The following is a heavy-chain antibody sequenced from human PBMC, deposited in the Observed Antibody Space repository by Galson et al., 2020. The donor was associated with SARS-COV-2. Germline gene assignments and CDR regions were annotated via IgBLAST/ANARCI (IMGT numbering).Heavy chain of an antibody. D-gene: IGHD3-16*02. Sequence: ASVTVSCKASGYTFTSYGISWVRQAPGQGREWKGWNSAYNVNTNNAQKLQGRVTMTTDTSTSTAYMELRSLRSDDTAVYYCARGEFGGVIVYYYGMDVWGQGTTVTVSS. CDR2: NSAYNVNT. CDR3: ARGEFGGVIVYYYGMDV. CDR1: GYTFTSYG. V-gene: IGHV1-18*04. J-gene: IGHJ6*02.